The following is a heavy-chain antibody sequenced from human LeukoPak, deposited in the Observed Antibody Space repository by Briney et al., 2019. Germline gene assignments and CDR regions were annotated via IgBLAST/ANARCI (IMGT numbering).Heavy chain of an antibody. CDR3: ARGRAHELHSGWYLPFDS. J-gene: IGHJ4*02. CDR2: IKQDGSEK. V-gene: IGHV3-7*01. CDR1: GFTFSSYW. Sequence: GGSLRLSCAASGFTFSSYWMSWVRQAPGKGLEWVANIKQDGSEKYYVDSVKGRFTISRDNAKNSLYVQMNSLRAEDTAVYYCARGRAHELHSGWYLPFDSWGQGTLVTVSS. D-gene: IGHD6-19*01.